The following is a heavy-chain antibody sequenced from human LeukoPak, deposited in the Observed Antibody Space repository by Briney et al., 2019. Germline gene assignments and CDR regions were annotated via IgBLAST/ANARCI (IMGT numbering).Heavy chain of an antibody. D-gene: IGHD5-12*01. CDR2: IYSGGST. CDR3: ARVGIVATFDY. CDR1: GLTVSSNY. J-gene: IGHJ4*02. Sequence: GGSLRLSCAASGLTVSSNYMSWGRQAPGKGLEWGSGIYSGGSTYYADSVTGRFTISQHNSKKTLYLQMNSLRAEDTAVYYCARVGIVATFDYWGQGTLVTVSS. V-gene: IGHV3-53*04.